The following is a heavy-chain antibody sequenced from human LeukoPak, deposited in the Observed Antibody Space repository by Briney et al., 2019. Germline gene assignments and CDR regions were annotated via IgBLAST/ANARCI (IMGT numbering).Heavy chain of an antibody. D-gene: IGHD3-22*01. J-gene: IGHJ4*02. CDR1: GYTFTGYY. CDR3: ARDMEDSSGYYPEYYFDY. V-gene: IGHV1-2*02. Sequence: GASVKVSCKASGYTFTGYYMHWVRQAPGQGLEWMGWINPNSGGTNYAQKFQGRVTMTRDTSISTAYMELSRLRSDDTAVYYCARDMEDSSGYYPEYYFDYWGQGTLVTVSS. CDR2: INPNSGGT.